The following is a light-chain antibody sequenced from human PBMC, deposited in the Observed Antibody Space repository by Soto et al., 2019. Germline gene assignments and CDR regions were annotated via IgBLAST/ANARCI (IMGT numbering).Light chain of an antibody. J-gene: IGLJ2*01. V-gene: IGLV1-40*01. CDR1: SSNIGAAFD. Sequence: QSVLTQPPSVSGAPGQRATISCTGSSSNIGAAFDVHWYQHLPGTAPKLLIYDNTNRPSGVPDRFSGSKSGTSASLAITGLQAEDEADYYCQSYDSSLSGWLFGGGTKLTVL. CDR2: DNT. CDR3: QSYDSSLSGWL.